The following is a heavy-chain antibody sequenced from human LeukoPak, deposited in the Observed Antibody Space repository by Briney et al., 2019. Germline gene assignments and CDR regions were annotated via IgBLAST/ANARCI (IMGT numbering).Heavy chain of an antibody. V-gene: IGHV3-48*03. CDR3: ARDQSWNSGYYMDV. CDR2: ISSGSTI. CDR1: GFTFSSYE. D-gene: IGHD1-7*01. Sequence: GGSLRLSCAASGFTFSSYEMNWVRQAPGKGLEWVSYISSGSTIYYADSVKGRFTISRDNAKNSLYLQMNSLRAEDTALYYCARDQSWNSGYYMDVWGKGTTVTVSS. J-gene: IGHJ6*03.